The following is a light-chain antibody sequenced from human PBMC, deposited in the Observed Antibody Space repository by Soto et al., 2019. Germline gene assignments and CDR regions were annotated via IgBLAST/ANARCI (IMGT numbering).Light chain of an antibody. CDR1: RSFASSY. V-gene: IGKV3-20*01. CDR3: QHYDSSPPYT. J-gene: IGKJ5*01. CDR2: AAS. Sequence: EIVMTQSPSTLSVSPGERATLSCRASRSFASSYLGWYQQKPGQAPRLLIYAASTRATGIPDRFSGSGSATDFTLTISRLEPEDSAVYYCQHYDSSPPYTFGQGTRLEIK.